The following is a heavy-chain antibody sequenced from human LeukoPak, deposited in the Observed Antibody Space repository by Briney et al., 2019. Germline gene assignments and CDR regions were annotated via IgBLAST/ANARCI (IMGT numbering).Heavy chain of an antibody. CDR2: IRYDGSNK. CDR3: ARSPYYDSSGYYDN. V-gene: IGHV3-30*02. Sequence: GGSLRLSCAASGFTFSSYGMHWVRQAPGKGLEWVAFIRYDGSNKYYADSVKGRFTISRDNSQNTLYLQMNSLRAEDTAVYYCARSPYYDSSGYYDNWGQGTLVTVSS. J-gene: IGHJ4*02. D-gene: IGHD3-22*01. CDR1: GFTFSSYG.